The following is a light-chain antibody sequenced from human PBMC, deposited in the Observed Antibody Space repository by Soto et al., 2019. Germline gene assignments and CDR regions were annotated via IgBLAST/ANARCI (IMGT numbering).Light chain of an antibody. Sequence: DIQMTQSPSTLSASIGDRVTITCXXSQSISSWLAWYQQKPGKAPKVLIYKASSLESGVPSRFSGSGSGTEFTLTISRLQPDDFATYYCQQYNNYPWTFGQGTKVEIK. CDR2: KAS. CDR1: QSISSW. CDR3: QQYNNYPWT. V-gene: IGKV1-5*03. J-gene: IGKJ1*01.